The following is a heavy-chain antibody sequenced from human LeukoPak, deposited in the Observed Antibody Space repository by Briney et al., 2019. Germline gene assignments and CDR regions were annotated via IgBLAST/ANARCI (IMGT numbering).Heavy chain of an antibody. Sequence: GESLKISCKGSGYSFTSYWISWVRQMPGKGLEWMGKIDPSDSYTDYSPSFQGHVTISAGKSNSTAYLQWSSLKASDTAIYFCAGHLSSRSVPDYWGQGTLVTVSS. V-gene: IGHV5-10-1*01. CDR1: GYSFTSYW. D-gene: IGHD3-10*01. J-gene: IGHJ4*02. CDR2: IDPSDSYT. CDR3: AGHLSSRSVPDY.